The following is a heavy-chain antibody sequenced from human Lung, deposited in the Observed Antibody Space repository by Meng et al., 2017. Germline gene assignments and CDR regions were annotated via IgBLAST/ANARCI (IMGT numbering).Heavy chain of an antibody. CDR1: GGSFSDYY. V-gene: IGHV4-34*01. CDR2: INHSGST. J-gene: IGHJ4*02. Sequence: QGKLQQGGAGLLKPSETLSLTGVVSGGSFSDYYWSWIRQPPGKGLEWIGEINHSGSTNYNPSLESRATISVDTSQNNLSLKLSSVTAADSAVYYCARGPTTMAHDFDYWGQGTLVTVSS. CDR3: ARGPTTMAHDFDY. D-gene: IGHD4-11*01.